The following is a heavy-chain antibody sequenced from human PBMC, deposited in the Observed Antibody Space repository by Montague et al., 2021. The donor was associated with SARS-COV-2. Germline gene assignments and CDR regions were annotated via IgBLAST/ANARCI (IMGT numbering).Heavy chain of an antibody. D-gene: IGHD3-10*01. CDR2: IYWDDDK. J-gene: IGHJ3*02. V-gene: IGHV2-5*02. CDR3: ARRITSYAFDI. CDR1: GFSLSTSGVG. Sequence: PALVKPTQTLTLTCTFSGFSLSTSGVGVGWIRQPPGKALERLALIYWDDDKRYSPSLKSRLTITKDTSKNQVVLTMTNMDPVDTATYYCARRITSYAFDIWGQGTMVTVSS.